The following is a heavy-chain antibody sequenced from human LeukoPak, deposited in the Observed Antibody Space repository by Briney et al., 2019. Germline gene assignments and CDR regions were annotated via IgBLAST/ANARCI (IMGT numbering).Heavy chain of an antibody. CDR3: ARQLYYYGSGSYGY. CDR1: GGSISSYY. Sequence: SETLSLTCTVSGGSISSYYWSWIRQPPGKGLEWIGEINHSGSTNYNPSLKSRVTISVDTSKNQFSLKLSSVTAADTAVYYCARQLYYYGSGSYGYWGQGTLVTVSS. D-gene: IGHD3-10*01. CDR2: INHSGST. V-gene: IGHV4-34*01. J-gene: IGHJ4*02.